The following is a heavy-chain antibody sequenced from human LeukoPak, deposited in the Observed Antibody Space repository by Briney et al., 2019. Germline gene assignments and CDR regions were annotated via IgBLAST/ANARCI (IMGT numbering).Heavy chain of an antibody. V-gene: IGHV4-59*01. CDR1: GGSISSYY. Sequence: PSETLSLTCSVSGGSISSYYWSWIRQPPGKGLEWIGYIYYSGTTNYNPSLKSRVTISIDTSKNQFSLKLSSVTAADTAVYYCARVGYCSGGSCLRLDWYFDLWGRGTLVTVSS. CDR2: IYYSGTT. J-gene: IGHJ2*01. CDR3: ARVGYCSGGSCLRLDWYFDL. D-gene: IGHD2-15*01.